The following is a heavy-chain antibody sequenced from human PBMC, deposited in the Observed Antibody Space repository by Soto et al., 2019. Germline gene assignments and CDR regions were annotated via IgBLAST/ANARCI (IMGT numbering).Heavy chain of an antibody. D-gene: IGHD3-22*01. CDR1: GFTFSCYA. Sequence: GGSLRLSCAASGFTFSCYAMSWVRQAPGKGLEWVSAISGSGGSTYYADSVKGRFTISRDNSKNTLYLQMNSLRAEDTAVYYCAHNYYDSSGYYYPFDYWGQGTLVTVSS. J-gene: IGHJ4*02. V-gene: IGHV3-23*01. CDR3: AHNYYDSSGYYYPFDY. CDR2: ISGSGGST.